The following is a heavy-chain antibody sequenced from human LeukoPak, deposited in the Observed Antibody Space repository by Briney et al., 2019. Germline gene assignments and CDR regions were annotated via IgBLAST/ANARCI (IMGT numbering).Heavy chain of an antibody. CDR3: AKDKVRGLIGTFDA. CDR2: IVGGGDRT. D-gene: IGHD3-10*01. J-gene: IGHJ3*01. Sequence: AGRSLRLSCVASGFTFDNYAMSWVRQAPGKWLEWVSGIVGGGDRTYYADSVKGRFIISRDNSKASVNLQMTSLRDEDTAVYYCAKDKVRGLIGTFDAWGQGTVVAVSS. CDR1: GFTFDNYA. V-gene: IGHV3-23*01.